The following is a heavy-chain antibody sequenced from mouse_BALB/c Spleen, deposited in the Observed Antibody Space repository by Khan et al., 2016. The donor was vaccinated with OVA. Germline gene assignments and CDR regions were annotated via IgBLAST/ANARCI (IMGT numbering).Heavy chain of an antibody. CDR3: ASSFLLYAMDS. D-gene: IGHD1-2*01. V-gene: IGHV14-3*02. Sequence: EVQLQESGTELVKPGASVNLSCTASGFNIKDTYIHWVRQRPEQGLTWIGRIDPANGNTKYDPKFQGKATVTADTSSNTAYLQLTSLTSEDTAVYSCASSFLLYAMDSWGQGTSVTVSS. CDR2: IDPANGNT. CDR1: GFNIKDTY. J-gene: IGHJ4*01.